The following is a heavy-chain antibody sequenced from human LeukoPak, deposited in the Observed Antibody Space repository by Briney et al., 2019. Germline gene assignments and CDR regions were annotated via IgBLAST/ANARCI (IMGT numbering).Heavy chain of an antibody. D-gene: IGHD6-13*01. V-gene: IGHV4-38-2*02. CDR2: ISHSGTT. Sequence: SETLSLTCTVSGFSISSGHYWGWTRPPPGKGLEGIAIISHSGTTFYNPSLKSRVTISVDTAKNQFSLTVTSVTAADTAVYYCSRGQSISAVAVWGQGTLVTVSS. CDR1: GFSISSGHY. J-gene: IGHJ4*02. CDR3: SRGQSISAVAV.